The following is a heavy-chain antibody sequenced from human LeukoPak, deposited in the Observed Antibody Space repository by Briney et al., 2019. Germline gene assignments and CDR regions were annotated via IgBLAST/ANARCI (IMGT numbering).Heavy chain of an antibody. CDR2: ISAYNGNT. CDR3: AREGWGWRTPKHWFDP. CDR1: GYTFTSYG. Sequence: GASVKVSCKASGYTFTSYGISWVRQAPGQGLEWMGWISAYNGNTNYAQKLQGRVTMTTDTSTSTAYMELRSLRSGDTAVYYCAREGWGWRTPKHWFDPWGQGTLVTVSS. J-gene: IGHJ5*02. D-gene: IGHD3-16*01. V-gene: IGHV1-18*01.